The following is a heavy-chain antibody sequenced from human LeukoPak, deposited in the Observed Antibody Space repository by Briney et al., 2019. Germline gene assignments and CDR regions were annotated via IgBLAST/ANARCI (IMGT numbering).Heavy chain of an antibody. Sequence: ASVKVSCKASGGTFSSYAISWVRQAPGQGLEWMGRIIPIFGIANYAQKFQGRVTITADKSTSTAYMELRSLRSDDTAVYYCARDSSSWYSNFQHWGQGTLVTVSS. CDR2: IIPIFGIA. J-gene: IGHJ1*01. D-gene: IGHD6-13*01. CDR1: GGTFSSYA. CDR3: ARDSSSWYSNFQH. V-gene: IGHV1-69*04.